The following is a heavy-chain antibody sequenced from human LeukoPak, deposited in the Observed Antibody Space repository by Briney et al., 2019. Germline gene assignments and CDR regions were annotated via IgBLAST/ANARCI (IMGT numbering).Heavy chain of an antibody. CDR2: IIPIFGTA. D-gene: IGHD5-18*01. V-gene: IGHV1-69*06. CDR1: GYTFTGYY. J-gene: IGHJ4*02. Sequence: ASVKVSCKASGYTFTGYYMHWVRQAPGQGLEWMGGIIPIFGTANYAQKFQGRVTITADKSTSTAYMELSSLRSEDTAVYYCASGNSGYSYGTPTGYWGQGTLVTVSS. CDR3: ASGNSGYSYGTPTGY.